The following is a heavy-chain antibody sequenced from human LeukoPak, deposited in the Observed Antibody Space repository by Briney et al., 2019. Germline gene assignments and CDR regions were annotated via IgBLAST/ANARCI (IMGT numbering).Heavy chain of an antibody. CDR3: ARGPSSGPFTPDFDY. CDR1: GGSISSSSYY. J-gene: IGHJ4*02. D-gene: IGHD2-15*01. CDR2: IYYSGST. V-gene: IGHV4-39*07. Sequence: SETLSLTCTVSGGSISSSSYYWGWIRQPPGKGLEWIGSIYYSGSTYYNPPLKSRVTISVDTSKNQFSLKLSSVTAADTAVYYCARGPSSGPFTPDFDYWGQGTLVTVSS.